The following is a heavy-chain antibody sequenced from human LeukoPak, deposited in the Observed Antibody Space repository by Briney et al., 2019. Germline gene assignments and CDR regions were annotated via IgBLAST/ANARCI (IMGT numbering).Heavy chain of an antibody. CDR1: GCSLSSYY. Sequence: SETLSLTCTVSGCSLSSYYWSWLRQPPGRGLEWIGCIYYSGSTNYNPSLKSRVTISVDTSKNNFSLKLSSVTAADTAVYYCARVDPTYCSSTSCYSLWFDPWGQGTLVTVSS. CDR3: ARVDPTYCSSTSCYSLWFDP. V-gene: IGHV4-59*01. CDR2: IYYSGST. D-gene: IGHD2-2*01. J-gene: IGHJ5*02.